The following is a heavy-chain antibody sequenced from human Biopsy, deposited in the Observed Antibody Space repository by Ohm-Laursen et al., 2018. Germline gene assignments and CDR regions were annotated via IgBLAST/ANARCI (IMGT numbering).Heavy chain of an antibody. CDR3: ARDYDTSGYYYVS. D-gene: IGHD3-22*01. V-gene: IGHV4-39*01. J-gene: IGHJ5*02. CDR2: IFYRGST. CDR1: GGSISNNNYC. Sequence: SDTLSLTWTVSGGSISNNNYCWGWIRQPPGKGLEWIGSIFYRGSTHYKPSLKSRVNISVDTSKNQFSLKLNSVTAADTAVYYCARDYDTSGYYYVSWGQGTLVTVSS.